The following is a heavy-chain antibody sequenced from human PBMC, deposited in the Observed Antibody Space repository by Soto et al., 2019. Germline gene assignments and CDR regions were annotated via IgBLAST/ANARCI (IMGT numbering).Heavy chain of an antibody. Sequence: GGSLRLSCAASGFTVSSNYMSWVRQAPGKGLEWVSVIYSGGSTYYADSVKGGFTISRDNSKNTLYLQMNSLRAEDTAVYYCAREAAAGPPFYYYGMDVWGQGTTVTVSS. CDR2: IYSGGST. CDR3: AREAAAGPPFYYYGMDV. J-gene: IGHJ6*02. V-gene: IGHV3-53*01. CDR1: GFTVSSNY. D-gene: IGHD6-13*01.